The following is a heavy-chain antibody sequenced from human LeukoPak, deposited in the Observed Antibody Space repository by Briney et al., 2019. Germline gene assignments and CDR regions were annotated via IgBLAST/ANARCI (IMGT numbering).Heavy chain of an antibody. CDR2: INHSGST. Sequence: SETLSLTCAVYGGSFSGYYWSWIRQPPGKGLEWIGEINHSGSTNYNPSLKSRVTISVDTSKNQYSLKLSSVTAADTAVYYCARGTMTTVTYYFDYWGQGTLVTVSS. D-gene: IGHD4-17*01. V-gene: IGHV4-34*01. CDR1: GGSFSGYY. J-gene: IGHJ4*02. CDR3: ARGTMTTVTYYFDY.